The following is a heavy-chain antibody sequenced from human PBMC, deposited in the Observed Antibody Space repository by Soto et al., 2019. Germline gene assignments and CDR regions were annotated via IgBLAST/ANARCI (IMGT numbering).Heavy chain of an antibody. Sequence: GGSLRLSCAASGFTFSSYAMSWVRQAPGKGLEWVSAISGSGGSTYYADSVKGRFTISRDNSKNTLYLQMNSLRAEDTAVYYCAKDLLRAAAGLQYYYYGMDVWGQGPTVTVSS. J-gene: IGHJ6*02. D-gene: IGHD6-13*01. V-gene: IGHV3-23*01. CDR2: ISGSGGST. CDR3: AKDLLRAAAGLQYYYYGMDV. CDR1: GFTFSSYA.